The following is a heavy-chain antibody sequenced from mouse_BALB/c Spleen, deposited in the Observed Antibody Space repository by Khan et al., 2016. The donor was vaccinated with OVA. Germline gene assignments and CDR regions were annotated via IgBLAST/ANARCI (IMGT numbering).Heavy chain of an antibody. J-gene: IGHJ2*01. CDR2: IDPETGGT. D-gene: IGHD1-1*01. V-gene: IGHV1-15*01. Sequence: VQLKQSGAELVRPGASVTLSCKASGYTFTDYEMHWVKQTPVHGLEWIGAIDPETGGTAYNQKFKGKATLTADKSSSTAYMELRSLTSEDSAVYYCTRSYYGSSGFDYWGQGTTLTVSS. CDR1: GYTFTDYE. CDR3: TRSYYGSSGFDY.